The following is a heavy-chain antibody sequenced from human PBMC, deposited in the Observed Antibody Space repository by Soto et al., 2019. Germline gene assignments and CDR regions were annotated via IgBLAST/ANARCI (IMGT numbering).Heavy chain of an antibody. CDR1: GGSISSGGYY. CDR2: IYYSGST. D-gene: IGHD2-15*01. Sequence: PSETLSLTCTVSGGSISSGGYYWSWIRQHPGKGLEWIGYIYYSGSTYYNPSLKSRVTISVDTSKNQFSLKLSSVTAADTAVYYCARENCSSGSLRYMDYWGQGTLVTVSS. J-gene: IGHJ4*02. CDR3: ARENCSSGSLRYMDY. V-gene: IGHV4-31*03.